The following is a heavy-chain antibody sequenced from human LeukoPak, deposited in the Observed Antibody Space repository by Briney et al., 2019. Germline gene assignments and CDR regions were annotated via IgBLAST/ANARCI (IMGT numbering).Heavy chain of an antibody. Sequence: SETLSLTCAVYGGSFSGCYWSWIRQPPGKGLEWIGEINHSGSTNYNPSLKSRVTISVDTSKNQFSLKLSSVTAADTAVYYCARHLPSDAFDIWGQGTMVTVSS. J-gene: IGHJ3*02. V-gene: IGHV4-34*01. CDR1: GGSFSGCY. CDR3: ARHLPSDAFDI. CDR2: INHSGST.